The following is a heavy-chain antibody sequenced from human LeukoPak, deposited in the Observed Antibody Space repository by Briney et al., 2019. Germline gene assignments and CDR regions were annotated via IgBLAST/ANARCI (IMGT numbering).Heavy chain of an antibody. J-gene: IGHJ4*02. CDR2: IYYSGST. CDR1: GGSISSYY. D-gene: IGHD5-18*01. V-gene: IGHV4-59*01. Sequence: TPSETLSLTCTVSGGSISSYYWSWIRQPPGKGLEWIGYIYYSGSTNYNPSLKSRVTISVDTSKNQFSLKLSSVTAADTAVYYCAGEGGGDTAMLCDYWGQGTLVTVSS. CDR3: AGEGGGDTAMLCDY.